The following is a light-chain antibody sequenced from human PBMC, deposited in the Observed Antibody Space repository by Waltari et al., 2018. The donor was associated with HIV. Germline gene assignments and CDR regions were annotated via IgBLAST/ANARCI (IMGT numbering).Light chain of an antibody. CDR1: ERVSSN. CDR3: QEYNNWPWT. V-gene: IGKV3-15*01. CDR2: GAS. Sequence: VLTQSPATLSVSPGDRVTLSCRASERVSSNLAWYQQKRGQAPRHVIYGASSRAAGIPGRFSGSGSGTEFTLTISSLQSEDFAVYYCQEYNNWPWTFGQGTKVEIK. J-gene: IGKJ1*01.